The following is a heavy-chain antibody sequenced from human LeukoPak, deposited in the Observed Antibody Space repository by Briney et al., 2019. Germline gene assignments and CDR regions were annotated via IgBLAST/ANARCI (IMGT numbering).Heavy chain of an antibody. CDR2: ISAYNGNT. CDR3: ARGGQYCGGDCFLGYYYMDV. CDR1: GYTFTSYG. V-gene: IGHV1-18*01. J-gene: IGHJ6*03. D-gene: IGHD2-21*02. Sequence: ASVKVSCEASGYTFTSYGISWVRQAPGQGLEWMGWISAYNGNTNYAQKLQGRVTMTTDTSTSTAYMELRSLRSDDTAVYYCARGGQYCGGDCFLGYYYMDVWGKGTTVTVSS.